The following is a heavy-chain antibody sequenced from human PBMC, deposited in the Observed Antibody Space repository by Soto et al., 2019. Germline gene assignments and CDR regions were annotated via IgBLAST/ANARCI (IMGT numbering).Heavy chain of an antibody. V-gene: IGHV4-34*01. CDR3: ARGLWELGRKSSLDY. CDR2: INHSGST. D-gene: IGHD1-26*01. CDR1: GGSFSGYY. Sequence: SETLSLTCAVYGGSFSGYYWSWIRQPPGKGLEWIGEINHSGSTNYNPSLKSRVTISVDTSKNQFPLKLSSVTAADTAVYYCARGLWELGRKSSLDYWGQGTLVTVSS. J-gene: IGHJ4*02.